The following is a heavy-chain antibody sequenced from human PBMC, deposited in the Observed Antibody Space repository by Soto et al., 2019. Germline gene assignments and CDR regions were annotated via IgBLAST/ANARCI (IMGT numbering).Heavy chain of an antibody. J-gene: IGHJ4*02. Sequence: QLQLQESGPGLVKPSETLSLTCTVSGGSIRSSSHYWGWIRQPPGKGLEWIGTIYYTGSTYYNPSLKSRVPISVDTSKHPFSLRLTSVTAADAAVYYCARRGYNYAFGYWGQGTLVTVS. V-gene: IGHV4-39*01. CDR3: ARRGYNYAFGY. D-gene: IGHD5-12*01. CDR2: IYYTGST. CDR1: GGSIRSSSHY.